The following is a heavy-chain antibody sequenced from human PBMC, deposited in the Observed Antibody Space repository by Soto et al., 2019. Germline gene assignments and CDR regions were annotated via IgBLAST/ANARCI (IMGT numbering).Heavy chain of an antibody. CDR2: IDGYSTTT. V-gene: IGHV3-74*01. Sequence: EVQLVESGGGLVQPGGSLRLSCTASGFTFNNKWMHWVRQAPGKGLVWVSRIDGYSTTTNYEASVKGRFTISRDNVNKTVFLHVTSLTDEETVVYYCARGGAMGVDYWGQGTLVTVSS. CDR1: GFTFNNKW. D-gene: IGHD1-26*01. CDR3: ARGGAMGVDY. J-gene: IGHJ4*02.